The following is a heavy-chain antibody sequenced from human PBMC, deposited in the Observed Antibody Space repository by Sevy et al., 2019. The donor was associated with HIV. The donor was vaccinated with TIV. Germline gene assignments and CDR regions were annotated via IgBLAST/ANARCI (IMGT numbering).Heavy chain of an antibody. CDR1: GFTLSSYT. CDR3: VRDERAIASHFDY. Sequence: GGSLRLSCEASGFTLSSYTMNWVRQSPEKGLEWVATFDRTDITHYADSEKGRFIISRDTAKNSLFLQMNSLRDDDTAMYFCVRDERAIASHFDYWGRGTLVTVSS. V-gene: IGHV3-48*02. J-gene: IGHJ4*02. D-gene: IGHD2-21*01. CDR2: FDRTDIT.